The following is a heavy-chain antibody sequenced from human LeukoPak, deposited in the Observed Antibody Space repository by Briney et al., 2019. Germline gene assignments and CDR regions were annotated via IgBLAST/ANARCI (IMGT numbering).Heavy chain of an antibody. D-gene: IGHD3-22*01. CDR1: GGSISSYY. J-gene: IGHJ4*02. CDR2: IYTSGST. CDR3: ARGGNSSGYNDPAFAY. Sequence: SETLSLTCTVSGGSISSYYWSWIRQPAGKGLEWIGRIYTSGSTNYNPSLKRRVTMSVDTSKNQFSLKLSSVTAADTAVYYCARGGNSSGYNDPAFAYTGQAT. V-gene: IGHV4-4*07.